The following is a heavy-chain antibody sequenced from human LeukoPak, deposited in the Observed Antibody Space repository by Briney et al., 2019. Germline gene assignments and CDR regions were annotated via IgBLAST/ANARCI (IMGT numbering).Heavy chain of an antibody. CDR3: VGFGVVIPNWFDP. J-gene: IGHJ5*02. D-gene: IGHD3-3*01. CDR2: ISSSSSYI. Sequence: GGSLRLSCAASGFTFSSYSMNWVRQAPGKGLEWVSSISSSSSYIHYADSVKGRFTISRDNAKNLLYLQMNSLRAEDTAVYYCVGFGVVIPNWFDPWGQGTLVTVSS. V-gene: IGHV3-21*01. CDR1: GFTFSSYS.